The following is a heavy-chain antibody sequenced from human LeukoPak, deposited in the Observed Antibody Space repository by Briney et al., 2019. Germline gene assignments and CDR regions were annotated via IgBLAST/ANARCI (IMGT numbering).Heavy chain of an antibody. CDR1: GFTFSNAW. J-gene: IGHJ4*02. CDR2: IKSKTDGGTT. D-gene: IGHD3-16*01. CDR3: TTVVRSYYDYVWGSYRYDY. V-gene: IGHV3-15*01. Sequence: GGSLRLSCAASGFTFSNAWMSWVHQAPGKGLEWVGRIKSKTDGGTTDYAAPVKGRFTISRDDSKNTLYLQMNSLKTEDTAVYYCTTVVRSYYDYVWGSYRYDYWGQGTLVTVSS.